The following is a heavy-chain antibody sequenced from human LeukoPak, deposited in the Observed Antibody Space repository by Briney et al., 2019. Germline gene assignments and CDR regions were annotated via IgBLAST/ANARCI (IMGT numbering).Heavy chain of an antibody. D-gene: IGHD5-12*01. V-gene: IGHV1-24*01. CDR2: FDPEDGET. Sequence: ASVKVSCKVSGYTLTELSMHWVRQAPGKGLEWMGGFDPEDGETIHAQKFQGRVTMTEDTSTDTAYMELSSLRSEDTAVYYCATVRGWLRPYDMDVWGQGTTVTVSS. J-gene: IGHJ6*02. CDR3: ATVRGWLRPYDMDV. CDR1: GYTLTELS.